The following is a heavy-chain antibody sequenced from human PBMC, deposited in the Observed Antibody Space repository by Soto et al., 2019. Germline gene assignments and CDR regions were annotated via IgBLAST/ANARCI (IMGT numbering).Heavy chain of an antibody. J-gene: IGHJ2*01. CDR2: IIPMLAAP. V-gene: IGHV1-69*01. CDR3: ARVGPPSPSVIWFFDL. D-gene: IGHD2-21*01. Sequence: QGQLVQSGAEVKKPGSSVKVSCKASGGSFRTYAINWARQAPGQGLEWMGGIIPMLAAPTYAQKFQGRLTITADESTTTVYMELSSLTSEDTAVYYCARVGPPSPSVIWFFDLWGRGTLVTVSS. CDR1: GGSFRTYA.